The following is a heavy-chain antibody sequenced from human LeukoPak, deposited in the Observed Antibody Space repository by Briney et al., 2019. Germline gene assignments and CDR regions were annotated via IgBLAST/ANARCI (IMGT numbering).Heavy chain of an antibody. V-gene: IGHV3-21*01. CDR2: ISSSSKYI. CDR3: ARGSISIAVAADAFDI. D-gene: IGHD6-19*01. J-gene: IGHJ3*02. CDR1: GFTFSSYS. Sequence: GGSLRLSCAASGFTFSSYSMNWVRQAPGKGLEWVSSISSSSKYIYYADSVKGRFTISRDNAKNLLFLHMNSLRAEDTAVYYCARGSISIAVAADAFDIWGQGTMVTVYS.